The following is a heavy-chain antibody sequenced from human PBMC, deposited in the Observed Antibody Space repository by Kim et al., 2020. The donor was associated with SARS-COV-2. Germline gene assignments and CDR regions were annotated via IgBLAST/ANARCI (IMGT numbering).Heavy chain of an antibody. V-gene: IGHV3-11*03. J-gene: IGHJ3*02. D-gene: IGHD3-10*01. Sequence: VKGRFTISRDNAKNTLYLQMNSLRAEDTAVYYCARCITLGRRSRGHDFDIWGQGTMVTVSS. CDR3: ARCITLGRRSRGHDFDI.